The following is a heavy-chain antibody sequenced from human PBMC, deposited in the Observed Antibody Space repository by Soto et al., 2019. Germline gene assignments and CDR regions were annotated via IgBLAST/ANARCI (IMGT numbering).Heavy chain of an antibody. D-gene: IGHD6-13*01. J-gene: IGHJ4*02. CDR3: ATESDSSSWYFDY. CDR1: GFTFSSYG. V-gene: IGHV3-33*01. Sequence: QVQLVESGGGVVQPGRSLRLSCAASGFTFSSYGMHWVRQAPGKGLEWVAVIWYDGSNKYYADSVKGRFTSSRDNSKNTLYLQMNSLRAEDTAVYYCATESDSSSWYFDYWGQGTLVTVSS. CDR2: IWYDGSNK.